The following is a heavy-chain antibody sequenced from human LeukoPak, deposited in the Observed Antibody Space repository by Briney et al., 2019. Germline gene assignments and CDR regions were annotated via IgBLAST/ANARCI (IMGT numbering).Heavy chain of an antibody. D-gene: IGHD2-15*01. CDR3: ARFPASTGYFDL. J-gene: IGHJ2*01. CDR1: GGXISSGDYY. Sequence: SQTLSLTCTVSGGXISSGDYYWSWIRQPPGKGLEWIGYIYYSGSTYYNPSLKSRVTISVDTSKNQFSLKLSSVTAADTAVYYCARFPASTGYFDLWGRGTLVTVSS. CDR2: IYYSGST. V-gene: IGHV4-30-4*01.